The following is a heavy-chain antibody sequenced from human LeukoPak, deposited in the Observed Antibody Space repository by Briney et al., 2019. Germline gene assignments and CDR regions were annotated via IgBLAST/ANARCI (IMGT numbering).Heavy chain of an antibody. J-gene: IGHJ5*02. Sequence: ASETLSLTCTVSGGSISSYYWSWIRQPAGKGLEWIGRIYTSGSTNYNPSLKSRVTMSVDTSKNQFSLKLSSVTAADTAVYYCARVEQQRYNNWFDPWGQGTLVTVSS. CDR2: IYTSGST. D-gene: IGHD6-13*01. V-gene: IGHV4-4*07. CDR3: ARVEQQRYNNWFDP. CDR1: GGSISSYY.